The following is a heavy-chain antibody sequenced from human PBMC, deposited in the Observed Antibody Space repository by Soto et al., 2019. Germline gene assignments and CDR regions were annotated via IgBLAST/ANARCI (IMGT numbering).Heavy chain of an antibody. V-gene: IGHV3-23*01. CDR2: ISGSGGTT. D-gene: IGHD3-10*01. Sequence: QAVGSLRLSCAASGLTFSSYGMNWVRQAPGKGLEWVSLISGSGGTTYYADSVKGRFTLSRDNSKNTLFLQMNSLRAEDTALYYCAKDRSFAGVQGFDIWGQGTMVTVSS. CDR1: GLTFSSYG. CDR3: AKDRSFAGVQGFDI. J-gene: IGHJ3*02.